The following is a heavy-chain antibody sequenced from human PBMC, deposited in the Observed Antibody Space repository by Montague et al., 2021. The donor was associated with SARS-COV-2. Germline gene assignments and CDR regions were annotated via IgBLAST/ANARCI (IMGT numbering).Heavy chain of an antibody. CDR3: ARAIRGYSYDEAFDI. J-gene: IGHJ3*02. V-gene: IGHV4-59*08. CDR2: IYYSGST. CDR1: GDSISSYY. Sequence: SETLSLTCTVSGDSISSYYWSWIRQSPGKGLEWIGYIYYSGSTNYNPSLKSRVTISVDTSKNQFSLKLSSVTAAEAAVYYCARAIRGYSYDEAFDIWGQGTMVTVSS. D-gene: IGHD5-18*01.